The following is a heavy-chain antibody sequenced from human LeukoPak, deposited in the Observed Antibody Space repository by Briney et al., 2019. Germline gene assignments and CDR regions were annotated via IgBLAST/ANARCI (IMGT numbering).Heavy chain of an antibody. J-gene: IGHJ4*02. CDR2: MNPNSGNT. Sequence: ASVKVSCKASGYTFTSYDVNWFRQATGQGLEWMGWMNPNSGNTGYAQKFQGRVSLTRDTSISTAYMELSSLRSEDTAVYYCAKNPALTGEFDSWGQGTLVTVSS. CDR3: AKNPALTGEFDS. D-gene: IGHD7-27*01. CDR1: GYTFTSYD. V-gene: IGHV1-8*01.